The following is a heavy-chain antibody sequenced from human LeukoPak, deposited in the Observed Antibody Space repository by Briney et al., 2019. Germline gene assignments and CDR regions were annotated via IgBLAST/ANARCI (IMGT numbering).Heavy chain of an antibody. V-gene: IGHV3-23*01. Sequence: PGGSLRLSCAASGFTFSSYAMSWVRQAPGRGLEWVSSIGSTDTYYADSVKGRFTISRDNSKDTLYLQLSSLRAEDTAVYYCAKLIAATGTAYWGQGSLVTVSS. J-gene: IGHJ4*02. D-gene: IGHD6-13*01. CDR3: AKLIAATGTAY. CDR1: GFTFSSYA. CDR2: IGSTDT.